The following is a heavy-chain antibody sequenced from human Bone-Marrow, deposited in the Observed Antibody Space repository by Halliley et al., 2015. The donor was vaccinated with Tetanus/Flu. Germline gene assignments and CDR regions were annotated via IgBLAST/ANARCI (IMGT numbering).Heavy chain of an antibody. CDR2: GYYSGKT. V-gene: IGHV4-39*01. Sequence: TLSLTCTVSGDSMDTDIYWAWIRQSPGKGLEWIGSGYYSGKTYYNPSLKSRVTISVDTSKNQFSLNLSSLTAADTAVYYCASQQARAFWAFDIWVQGTMVTVSS. J-gene: IGHJ3*02. CDR3: ASQQARAFWAFDI. D-gene: IGHD3-3*01. CDR1: GDSMDTDIY.